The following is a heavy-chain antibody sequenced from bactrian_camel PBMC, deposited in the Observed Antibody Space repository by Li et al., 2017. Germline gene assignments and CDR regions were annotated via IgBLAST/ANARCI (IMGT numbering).Heavy chain of an antibody. Sequence: HVQLVESGGGSVQAGGSLRLSCAASGRDYDRKFMGWFRQAPGMEREGVAISTLSDGRTYYADSVKGRFTISRDSAENSVYLQMNNLKPDDTAVYYCAADRLACLGSTWSGESLKWNYWGQGTQVTVS. D-gene: IGHD1*01. CDR2: STLSDGRT. CDR3: AADRLACLGSTWSGESLKWNY. CDR1: GRDYDRKF. J-gene: IGHJ4*01. V-gene: IGHV3S63*01.